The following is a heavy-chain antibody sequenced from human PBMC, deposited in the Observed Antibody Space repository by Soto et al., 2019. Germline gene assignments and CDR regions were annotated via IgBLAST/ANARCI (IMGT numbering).Heavy chain of an antibody. D-gene: IGHD5-12*01. Sequence: SETLSLTCSVSNVSISSSYWNWLRQAPGKGLEWIGFVYYTGTIKYNPSLKSRVTISVDTSRNEFSLRLTSVTAADTAVYYCARVKWLRFLDYWGQGTLVTVSS. CDR1: NVSISSSY. V-gene: IGHV4-59*12. J-gene: IGHJ4*02. CDR3: ARVKWLRFLDY. CDR2: VYYTGTI.